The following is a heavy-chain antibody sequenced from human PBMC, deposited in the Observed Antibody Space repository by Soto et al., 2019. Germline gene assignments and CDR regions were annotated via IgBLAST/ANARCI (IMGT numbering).Heavy chain of an antibody. D-gene: IGHD1-20*01. V-gene: IGHV4-4*02. CDR1: SGSISGSNW. CDR2: INHSGST. CDR3: ARGKVSLHY. J-gene: IGHJ4*02. Sequence: SETLSLTCAVASGSISGSNWWSWIRQPPGKGLEWIGEINHSGSTNYNPSLKSRVTISVDTSKNQFSLKLSSVTAADTAVYYCARGKVSLHYWGQGTLVTVSS.